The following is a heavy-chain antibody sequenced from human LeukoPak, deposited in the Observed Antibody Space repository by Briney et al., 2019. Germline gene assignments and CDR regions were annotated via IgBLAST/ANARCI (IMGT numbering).Heavy chain of an antibody. CDR2: INPNGSST. J-gene: IGHJ4*02. V-gene: IGHV1-46*01. CDR3: ARDKNPEWLTVVGYYFDY. D-gene: IGHD3-3*01. Sequence: ASVKVSCKASGYTFTSYYMHWVRQAPGQGLEWMAIINPNGSSTSYAQKFQGRVTMTRDTSTSTVYMELSGLRSEDTAVYYCARDKNPEWLTVVGYYFDYWGQGTLVTVSS. CDR1: GYTFTSYY.